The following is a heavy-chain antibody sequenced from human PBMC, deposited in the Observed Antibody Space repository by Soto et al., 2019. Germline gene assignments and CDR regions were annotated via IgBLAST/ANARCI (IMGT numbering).Heavy chain of an antibody. CDR3: ARGPYYYDSSGYYDY. V-gene: IGHV4-31*03. J-gene: IGHJ4*02. CDR1: GGSISSGGYY. Sequence: SETLSLTCTVSGGSISSGGYYWSWIRQHPGKGLEWIGYIYYSGSTYYNPSLRSRVTISVDTSKNQFSLKLSSVTAADTAVYYCARGPYYYDSSGYYDYWGQGTLVTVSS. CDR2: IYYSGST. D-gene: IGHD3-22*01.